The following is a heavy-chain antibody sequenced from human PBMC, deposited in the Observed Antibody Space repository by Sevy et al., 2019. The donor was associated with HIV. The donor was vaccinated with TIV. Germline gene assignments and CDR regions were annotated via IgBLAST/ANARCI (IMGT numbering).Heavy chain of an antibody. J-gene: IGHJ3*02. CDR1: GYTFTGYY. CDR2: INPNSGGT. V-gene: IGHV1-2*02. D-gene: IGHD3-10*01. CDR3: ARDPVPITMPAVVHDAFAI. Sequence: ASVKVSCKASGYTFTGYYMHWVRQAPGQGLEWMGWINPNSGGTNYAQKFQGRATMTRDTSISTAYMELSRLRSDDTAVYYCARDPVPITMPAVVHDAFAIWGQGTMVTDSS.